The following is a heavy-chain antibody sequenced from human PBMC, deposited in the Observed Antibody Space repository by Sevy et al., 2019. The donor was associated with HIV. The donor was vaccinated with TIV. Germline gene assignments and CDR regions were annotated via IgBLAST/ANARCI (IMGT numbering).Heavy chain of an antibody. CDR1: GFTFSSYW. V-gene: IGHV3-7*03. CDR3: AKALRFLEWLFFH. D-gene: IGHD3-3*01. J-gene: IGHJ4*02. CDR2: IKQDGSEK. Sequence: GGSLRLSCAASGFTFSSYWMSWVRQAPGKGLEWVANIKQDGSEKYYVDSVKGRFTISRDNAKNSLYLQMNSLRAEDTAVYYCAKALRFLEWLFFHWGQGTLVTVSS.